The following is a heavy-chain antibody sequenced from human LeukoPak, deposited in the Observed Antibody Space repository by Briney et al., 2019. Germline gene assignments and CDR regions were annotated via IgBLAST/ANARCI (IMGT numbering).Heavy chain of an antibody. CDR3: AREPTGWGYYDSSGYPYYFDY. D-gene: IGHD3-22*01. CDR1: GGSISNYY. Sequence: SETLSLTCAVSGGSISNYYWSWIRQPAGKGLEWIGRISTRGSTNYNPSLKSRVTISVDTSKNQFSLKLSSVTAADTAVYYCAREPTGWGYYDSSGYPYYFDYWGQGTLVTVSS. V-gene: IGHV4-4*07. CDR2: ISTRGST. J-gene: IGHJ4*02.